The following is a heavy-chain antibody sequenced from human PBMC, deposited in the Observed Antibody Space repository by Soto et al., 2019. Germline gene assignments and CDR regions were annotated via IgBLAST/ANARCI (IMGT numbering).Heavy chain of an antibody. CDR3: AKVSSVVHPMDV. CDR2: VSASAIET. Sequence: EGQLLESGGALVQPGESLRLSCEGSGFTFSDAAMTWVRQAPGKGLEWVSFVSASAIETYTADSVRGRFTISRDNSKNTLFLPMNNLRAEDTALYYRAKVSSVVHPMDVWGKGTTVTVSS. CDR1: GFTFSDAA. J-gene: IGHJ6*03. V-gene: IGHV3-23*01. D-gene: IGHD6-6*01.